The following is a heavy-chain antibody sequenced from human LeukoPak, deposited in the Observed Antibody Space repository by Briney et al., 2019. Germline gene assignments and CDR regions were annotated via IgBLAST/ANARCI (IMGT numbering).Heavy chain of an antibody. D-gene: IGHD3-10*01. V-gene: IGHV3-33*06. Sequence: GGSLRLSCAASGFTFSSYVMHWVRQAPGKGLEWVAVIWYDGSTRYYADSVKGRFTISRDNSRNTLYLQMNSLRAEDTAVYFCAKDEEGVDAFDIWGQGTMVTVSS. CDR3: AKDEEGVDAFDI. CDR1: GFTFSSYV. J-gene: IGHJ3*02. CDR2: IWYDGSTR.